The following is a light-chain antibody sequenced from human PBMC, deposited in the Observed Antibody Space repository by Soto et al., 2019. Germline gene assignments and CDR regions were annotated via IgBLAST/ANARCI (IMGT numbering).Light chain of an antibody. CDR3: QPTYMSPPS. CDR2: AAS. J-gene: IGKJ1*01. V-gene: IGKV1-9*01. Sequence: IQLTQSPSSLSASVGDRVTITCRASQGISSYLAWYQQKPGKAPKLRIYAASTLQSGGPSRFSVSGSGTDFTLTISSLQPEYIATYHCQPTYMSPPSFGQGTRVDI. CDR1: QGISSY.